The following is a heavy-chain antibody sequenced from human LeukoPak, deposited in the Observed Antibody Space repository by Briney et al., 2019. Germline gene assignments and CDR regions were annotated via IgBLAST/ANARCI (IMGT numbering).Heavy chain of an antibody. CDR2: IRSKANSYAT. J-gene: IGHJ5*02. Sequence: GGSLRLSCAASGFTFSGSAMPWVRPASGKGLEWVGRIRSKANSYATAYAASVKGRFTISRDDSKNTAYLQMNSLKTEDTAVYYCLRAREDLRFLEWSSSGGFDPWGQGTLVTVSS. CDR1: GFTFSGSA. D-gene: IGHD3-3*01. CDR3: LRAREDLRFLEWSSSGGFDP. V-gene: IGHV3-73*01.